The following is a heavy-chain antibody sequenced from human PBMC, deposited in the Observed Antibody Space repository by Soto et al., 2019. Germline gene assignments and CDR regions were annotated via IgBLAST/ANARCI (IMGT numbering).Heavy chain of an antibody. Sequence: SETLSLTCTVSGGSISSGGYYWSWIRQHPGKGLEWIGYIYYSGSTYYNPSLKSRVTISVDTSKNQFSLKLSSVTAADTAVYYCARGRFLESSYWGQGTLVTVSS. CDR1: GGSISSGGYY. CDR3: ARGRFLESSY. CDR2: IYYSGST. J-gene: IGHJ4*02. D-gene: IGHD3-3*01. V-gene: IGHV4-31*03.